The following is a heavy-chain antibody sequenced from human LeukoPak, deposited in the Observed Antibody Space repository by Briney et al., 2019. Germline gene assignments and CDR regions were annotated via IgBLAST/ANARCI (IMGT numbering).Heavy chain of an antibody. Sequence: SETLSLTCTVSGVSISSSSYYWGWIRQPPGKGLEWIGSIYYSGSTYYNPSLKSRVTISVDTSKNQFSLKLSSVTAADTAVYYCATLGIAVAEGGFDYWGQGTLVTVSS. V-gene: IGHV4-39*01. CDR2: IYYSGST. CDR1: GVSISSSSYY. CDR3: ATLGIAVAEGGFDY. J-gene: IGHJ4*02. D-gene: IGHD6-19*01.